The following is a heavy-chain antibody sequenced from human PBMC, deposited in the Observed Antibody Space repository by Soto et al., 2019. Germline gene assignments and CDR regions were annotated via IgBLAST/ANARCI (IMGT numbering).Heavy chain of an antibody. V-gene: IGHV3-30*03. J-gene: IGHJ2*01. CDR2: ISYDGKQT. Sequence: GGSLRLSCGAPGVTFKDYGMHWVRQAPGKGLEWVAVISYDGKQTYYADSVKGRFTISKDKSKRTLFLQMNSLRVDDTAVYYCARDGWASNWYFDLWGRGTLVTVSS. CDR3: ARDGWASNWYFDL. D-gene: IGHD1-26*01. CDR1: GVTFKDYG.